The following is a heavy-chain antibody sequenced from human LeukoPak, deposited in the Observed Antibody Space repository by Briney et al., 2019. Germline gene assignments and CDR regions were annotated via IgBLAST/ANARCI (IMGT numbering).Heavy chain of an antibody. V-gene: IGHV3-48*03. Sequence: GGSLRLSRVASGFTFSSYEMNWVRQAPGKGLEWVSYISSSGFTMYYADSVEGRFTISRDNARNSLYLQMNSLRAEDTAVYYCARQSSIWNDGTNTDFNSWGQGTLVTVSS. CDR1: GFTFSSYE. J-gene: IGHJ4*02. D-gene: IGHD1-1*01. CDR3: ARQSSIWNDGTNTDFNS. CDR2: ISSSGFTM.